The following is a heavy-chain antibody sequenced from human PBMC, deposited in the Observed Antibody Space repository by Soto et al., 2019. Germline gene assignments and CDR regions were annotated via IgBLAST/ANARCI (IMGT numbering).Heavy chain of an antibody. V-gene: IGHV3-9*01. D-gene: IGHD4-4*01. CDR1: GFSFRNYG. Sequence: EVHLVESGGGLVQPGRSLRLSCAASGFSFRNYGMHWVRRVPGKGLEWVSGISWHSRTIGYADSVRGHFTISRDNAKNSLYLQMNSLRPEDTALYYCVKEKLYSNYEYYFDSWGQGTLVTVSS. J-gene: IGHJ4*02. CDR3: VKEKLYSNYEYYFDS. CDR2: ISWHSRTI.